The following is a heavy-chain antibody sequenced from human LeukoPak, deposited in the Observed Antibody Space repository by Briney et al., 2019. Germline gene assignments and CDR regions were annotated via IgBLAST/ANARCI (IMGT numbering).Heavy chain of an antibody. CDR3: ARRGSTMVRGVIMGPDY. Sequence: GRSLGLSCAASGFTFSTYGLHWVRQAPGKGLEWVAVISSDGSYKYHADSVKGRFTISRDNSKNTLYLQMNSLRVEDTAVYYCARRGSTMVRGVIMGPDYWGQGTLVTVSS. CDR2: ISSDGSYK. V-gene: IGHV3-30*03. D-gene: IGHD3-10*01. CDR1: GFTFSTYG. J-gene: IGHJ4*02.